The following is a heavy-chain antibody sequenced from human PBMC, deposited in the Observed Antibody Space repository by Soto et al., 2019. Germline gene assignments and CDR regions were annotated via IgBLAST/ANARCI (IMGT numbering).Heavy chain of an antibody. V-gene: IGHV1-46*01. D-gene: IGHD6-19*01. CDR2: INPSGGST. Sequence: QVQLVQSGAEVKKPGASVKVSCKASGYTFTSYYMHWVRQAPGQGLEWMGIINPSGGSTSYAQKFQGRVTMTRDTSTSTVYMELSSLRSEDTAVYYCARMSEYSSGLVGVGGYYFDYWGQGTLVTVSS. CDR1: GYTFTSYY. CDR3: ARMSEYSSGLVGVGGYYFDY. J-gene: IGHJ4*02.